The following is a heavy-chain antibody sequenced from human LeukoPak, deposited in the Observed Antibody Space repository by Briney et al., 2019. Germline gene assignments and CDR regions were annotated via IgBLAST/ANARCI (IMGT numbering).Heavy chain of an antibody. Sequence: SVKVSCKASGGTFSSYAISWVRQAPGQGLEWMGGIIPIFGTANYAQKFRGRVTITADKSTRTAYMELSSLRSEDTAVYYCARDSDSRDPPHFDYWGQGTLVTVSS. CDR2: IIPIFGTA. CDR1: GGTFSSYA. V-gene: IGHV1-69*06. CDR3: ARDSDSRDPPHFDY. J-gene: IGHJ4*02. D-gene: IGHD2-21*01.